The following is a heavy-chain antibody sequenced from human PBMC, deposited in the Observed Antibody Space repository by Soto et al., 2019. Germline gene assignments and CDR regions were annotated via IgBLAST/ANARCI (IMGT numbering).Heavy chain of an antibody. D-gene: IGHD3-9*01. CDR1: GGSVSSSSYY. CDR2: VYYSGST. J-gene: IGHJ4*02. CDR3: GGLEGLATISYYFDF. V-gene: IGHV4-39*01. Sequence: PSETLSLTCTVSGGSVSSSSYYWGWVRQPPGKGLEWIGSVYYSGSTYYNPSLESRVTIPVDKSKNQFSLKLMSLSAADTAVYYCGGLEGLATISYYFDFWGPGALVTVSS.